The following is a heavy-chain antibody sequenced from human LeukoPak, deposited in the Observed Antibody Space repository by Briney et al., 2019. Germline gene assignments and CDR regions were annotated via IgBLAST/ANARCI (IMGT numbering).Heavy chain of an antibody. CDR1: GYTFTSYG. V-gene: IGHV1-18*01. CDR2: ISAYNGNT. Sequence: ASVKASCKASGYTFTSYGISWVRQAPGQGLEWMGWISAYNGNTNYAQKLQGRVTMTTDTSTSTAYMELRSLRSDDTAVYYCARHLEYYDFWSGYSPWGQGTLVTVSS. J-gene: IGHJ5*02. CDR3: ARHLEYYDFWSGYSP. D-gene: IGHD3-3*01.